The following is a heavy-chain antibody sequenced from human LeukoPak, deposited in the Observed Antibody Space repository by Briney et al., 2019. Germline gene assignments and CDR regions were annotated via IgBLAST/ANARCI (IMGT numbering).Heavy chain of an antibody. CDR2: IYYSGGT. CDR3: ARLGFSNSGSYLAPSDY. Sequence: SETLSLTCTVSGGSISSYYWSWIRQPPGKGLEWIGYIYYSGGTNYNPSPKSRVTISVDTSKNQFSLKLSSVTAADAAVYYCARLGFSNSGSYLAPSDYWGQGTLVTVSS. D-gene: IGHD1-26*01. V-gene: IGHV4-59*08. CDR1: GGSISSYY. J-gene: IGHJ4*02.